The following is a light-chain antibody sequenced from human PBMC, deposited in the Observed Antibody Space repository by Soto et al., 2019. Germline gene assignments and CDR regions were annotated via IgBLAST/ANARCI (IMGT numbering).Light chain of an antibody. Sequence: DIQMTQSPSTLSASVGDRVTITCRASQSISSWLAWYQQKPGKAPKLLIYKASSLESGVPSRFSGXGSXTXFXLXIXSLQPDDFATYYCQQYNSYWTFGQGTKVEIK. CDR3: QQYNSYWT. V-gene: IGKV1-5*03. CDR1: QSISSW. J-gene: IGKJ1*01. CDR2: KAS.